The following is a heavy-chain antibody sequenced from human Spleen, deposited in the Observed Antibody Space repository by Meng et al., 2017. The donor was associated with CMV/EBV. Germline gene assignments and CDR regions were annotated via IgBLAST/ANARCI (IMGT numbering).Heavy chain of an antibody. CDR1: GFTFSSYW. J-gene: IGHJ4*02. V-gene: IGHV3-7*01. CDR2: IKQDGSEK. Sequence: ETLSLTCAASGFTFSSYWMSWVRQAPGKGLEWVANIKQDGSEKYYVDSVKGRFTISRDNAKNSLYLQMNSLRAEDTAVYYCASGLATYYFDYWGQGTLVTVSS. D-gene: IGHD5-12*01. CDR3: ASGLATYYFDY.